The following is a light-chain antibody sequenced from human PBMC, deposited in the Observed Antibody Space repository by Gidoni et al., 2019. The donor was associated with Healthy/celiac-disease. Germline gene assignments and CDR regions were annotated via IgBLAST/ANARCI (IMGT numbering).Light chain of an antibody. CDR2: QDN. Sequence: SYELTQPPSLSVSPGQTASFTCSGDKLGNKYACWYRQKPGQSPVLVIYQDNKRPSGIPERFAGSNSGNTATLTISGTQAMDEADYYCQAWDSDTAVFGGGTKLTGL. CDR1: KLGNKY. J-gene: IGLJ2*01. CDR3: QAWDSDTAV. V-gene: IGLV3-1*01.